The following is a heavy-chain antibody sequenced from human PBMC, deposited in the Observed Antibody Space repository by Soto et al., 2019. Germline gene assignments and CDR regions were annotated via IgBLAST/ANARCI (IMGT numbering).Heavy chain of an antibody. V-gene: IGHV1-69*06. CDR3: ARAGGDYGMTRNWFDP. CDR1: GVTFSSYA. D-gene: IGHD4-17*01. CDR2: IIPIFGTA. Sequence: SVKVSCKASGVTFSSYAISWVRQAPGQGLEWMGGIIPIFGTANYAQKFQGRVAITADKSTSTAYMELSSLRSEDTAVYYCARAGGDYGMTRNWFDPWGQGTLVTVSS. J-gene: IGHJ5*02.